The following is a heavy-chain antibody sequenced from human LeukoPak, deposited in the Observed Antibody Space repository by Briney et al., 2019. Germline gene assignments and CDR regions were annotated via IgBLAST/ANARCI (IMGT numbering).Heavy chain of an antibody. V-gene: IGHV3-30*01. CDR2: ISYDGSNK. CDR1: GFTFSSYA. Sequence: GRSLRLSCAASGFTFSSYAMHWVRQAPGKGLEWVAVISYDGSNKYYADSVKGRFTISRDNSKNTLYLRMNSLRAEDTAVYYCAREGGQYNWFDPWGQGTLVTVSS. CDR3: AREGGQYNWFDP. J-gene: IGHJ5*02. D-gene: IGHD3-16*01.